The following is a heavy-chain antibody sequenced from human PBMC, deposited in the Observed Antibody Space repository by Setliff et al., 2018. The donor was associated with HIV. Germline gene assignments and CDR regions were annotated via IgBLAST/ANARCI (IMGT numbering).Heavy chain of an antibody. CDR2: ISTYNGNT. J-gene: IGHJ5*02. Sequence: GASVKVSCKASGYTFTSXXGSWVRQAPGQGLEWMGWISTYNGNTNYXQKLQXXVAMTTDTSTTTAYLELKSLRSXDQDXYSLARGIQGFDPWGQGTLVTVSS. V-gene: IGHV1-18*01. CDR1: GYTFTSXX. CDR3: ARGIQGFDP.